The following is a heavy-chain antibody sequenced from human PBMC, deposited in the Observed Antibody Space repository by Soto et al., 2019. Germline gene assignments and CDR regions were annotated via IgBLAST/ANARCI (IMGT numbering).Heavy chain of an antibody. CDR2: LSYDGSNK. V-gene: IGHV3-30-3*01. D-gene: IGHD4-4*01. Sequence: GGSLRLSCAASGTTFSTSAMHWVRQAPGKGLERVAVLSYDGSNKYYADSVKGRFTISRDNSKNTLYLQMNSLRAEDTAVYYCASGNSVLAYWGQGALVTVSS. CDR1: GTTFSTSA. J-gene: IGHJ4*02. CDR3: ASGNSVLAY.